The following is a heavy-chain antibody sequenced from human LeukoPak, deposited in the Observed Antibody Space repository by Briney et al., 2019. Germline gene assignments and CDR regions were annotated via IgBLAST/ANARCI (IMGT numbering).Heavy chain of an antibody. V-gene: IGHV3-23*01. J-gene: IGHJ4*02. D-gene: IGHD3-10*01. CDR3: AKDLYGSGSQGDY. Sequence: GGSLRLSCAASGFTFSSYAMSWVRQAPGKGLERVSAISGSGGSTYYADSVKGRFTISRDNSKNTLYLQMNSLRAEDTAVYYCAKDLYGSGSQGDYWGQGTLVTVSS. CDR1: GFTFSSYA. CDR2: ISGSGGST.